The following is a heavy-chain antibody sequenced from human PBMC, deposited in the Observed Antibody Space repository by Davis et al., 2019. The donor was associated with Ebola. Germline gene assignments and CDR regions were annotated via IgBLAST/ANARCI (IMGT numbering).Heavy chain of an antibody. J-gene: IGHJ3*01. CDR2: INNSGDKT. V-gene: IGHV3-23*01. CDR1: EFTFSNYA. Sequence: GESLKISCAASEFTFSNYAMSWVRQAPGKELEWVSGINNSGDKTYDVDSVKGRFTISRDNARNSVYLQMTNLRVDDTAVYYCATDSPFDFWGQGTMVIVSS. CDR3: ATDSPFDF.